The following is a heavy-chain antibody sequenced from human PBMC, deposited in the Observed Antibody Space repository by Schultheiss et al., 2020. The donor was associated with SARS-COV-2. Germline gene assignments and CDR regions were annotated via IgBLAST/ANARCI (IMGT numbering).Heavy chain of an antibody. CDR3: ARRRGYSMDV. CDR2: IYHSGST. CDR1: GYSISSGYY. V-gene: IGHV4-38-2*01. D-gene: IGHD5-12*01. J-gene: IGHJ6*02. Sequence: SETLSLTCAVSGYSISSGYYWGWIRQPPGKGLEWIGSIYHSGSTYYNPSLKSRLTISIDTSKNHFSLKLSSVTAADTAVYYCARRRGYSMDVWGQGTTVTVSS.